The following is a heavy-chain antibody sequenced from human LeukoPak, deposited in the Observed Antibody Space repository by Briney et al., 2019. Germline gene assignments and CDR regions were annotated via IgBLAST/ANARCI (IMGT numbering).Heavy chain of an antibody. CDR3: TTGSPPALRYFDWLLPYFDY. CDR1: GFTFSNAW. V-gene: IGHV3-15*01. D-gene: IGHD3-9*01. Sequence: PGGSLRLSRAASGFTFSNAWMSWVRQAPGKGLEWVGRIKSKTDGGTTDYAAPVKGRFTISRDDSKNTLYLQMNSLKTEDTAVYYCTTGSPPALRYFDWLLPYFDYWGQGTLVTVSS. CDR2: IKSKTDGGTT. J-gene: IGHJ4*02.